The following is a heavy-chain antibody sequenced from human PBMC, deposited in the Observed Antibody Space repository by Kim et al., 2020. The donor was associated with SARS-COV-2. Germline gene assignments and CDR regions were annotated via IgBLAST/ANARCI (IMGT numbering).Heavy chain of an antibody. CDR2: ISYDGSNK. D-gene: IGHD6-13*01. CDR3: AKDGVEQQLVRRGATRYGMDV. J-gene: IGHJ6*02. CDR1: GFTFSSYG. V-gene: IGHV3-30*18. Sequence: GGSLRLSCAASGFTFSSYGMHWVRQAPGKGLEWVAVISYDGSNKYYADSVKGRFTISRDNSKNTLYLQMNSLRAEDTAVYYCAKDGVEQQLVRRGATRYGMDVWGQGTTVTVSS.